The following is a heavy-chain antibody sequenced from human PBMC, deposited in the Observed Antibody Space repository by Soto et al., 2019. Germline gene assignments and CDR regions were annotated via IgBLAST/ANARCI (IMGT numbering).Heavy chain of an antibody. CDR2: IYYDGST. J-gene: IGHJ6*02. CDR1: GGVISSSSFY. V-gene: IGHV4-39*01. CDR3: AASCVACGGFNYYGMDV. Sequence: SETLSLTCTVSGGVISSSSFYWGWIRQPPSEGLEWIGNIYYDGSTDYNPSLKSRVTISIDKSKNQFSLKLSSVTAADTAVYYCAASCVACGGFNYYGMDVWGQGTTVS. D-gene: IGHD2-21*01.